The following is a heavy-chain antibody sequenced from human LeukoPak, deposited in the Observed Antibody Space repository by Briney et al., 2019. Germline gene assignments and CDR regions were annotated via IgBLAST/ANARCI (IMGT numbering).Heavy chain of an antibody. D-gene: IGHD2-2*01. J-gene: IGHJ6*02. V-gene: IGHV3-30*04. Sequence: GGSLRLSCAASGFTFSSYAMHWVRQAPGKGLEWVAVISYDGSNKYYADSVKGRFTISRDNSKNTLYLQMNSLRAEDTAVYYCARVEVAYQLLPVYYYGMDVWGQGTTVTVSS. CDR3: ARVEVAYQLLPVYYYGMDV. CDR2: ISYDGSNK. CDR1: GFTFSSYA.